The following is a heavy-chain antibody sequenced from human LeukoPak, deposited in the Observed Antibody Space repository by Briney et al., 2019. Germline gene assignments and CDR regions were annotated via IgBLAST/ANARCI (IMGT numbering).Heavy chain of an antibody. Sequence: PSETLSLTCTVSGGSIRSYYWSWIRQPPGKGLEWIGYIYYSGSTNYNPSLKSRVTISVDTSKNQFSLKLSSVTAADTAVYYCAMGTRAGHDMGLFDYWGQGTLVTVSS. V-gene: IGHV4-59*12. D-gene: IGHD1-14*01. CDR1: GGSIRSYY. CDR2: IYYSGST. J-gene: IGHJ4*02. CDR3: AMGTRAGHDMGLFDY.